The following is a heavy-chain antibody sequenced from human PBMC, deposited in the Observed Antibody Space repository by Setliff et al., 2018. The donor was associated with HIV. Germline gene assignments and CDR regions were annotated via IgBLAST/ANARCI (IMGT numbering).Heavy chain of an antibody. CDR1: GFTFSDHY. D-gene: IGHD3-3*02. CDR2: INQDGSEK. J-gene: IGHJ6*02. CDR3: TRKLAPGHGMDV. Sequence: QPGGSLRLSCAASGFTFSDHYMIWVRQAPGKGLEWVANINQDGSEKNYVDSVKGRFTISRDNAKNSLYLQMDSLRVEDTTVYYCTRKLAPGHGMDVWGQGTTVTVSS. V-gene: IGHV3-7*01.